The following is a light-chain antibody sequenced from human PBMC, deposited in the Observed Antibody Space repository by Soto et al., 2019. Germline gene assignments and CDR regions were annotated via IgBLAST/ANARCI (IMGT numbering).Light chain of an antibody. CDR2: YDD. CDR3: AAWDDSLNGVV. Sequence: QSVLTQPPSVSEAPRQRVSISCSGSKSNVGDNAVNWYQQLPGKAPKLLIYYDDLRPSGVSGRFSGSKSGTSASLAISGVQSEDEAEYYCAAWDDSLNGVVFGGGTKLTVL. J-gene: IGLJ2*01. CDR1: KSNVGDNA. V-gene: IGLV1-36*01.